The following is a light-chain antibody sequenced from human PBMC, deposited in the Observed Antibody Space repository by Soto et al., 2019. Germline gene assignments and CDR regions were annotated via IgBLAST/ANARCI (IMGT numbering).Light chain of an antibody. Sequence: EIVLTQSPGTLSLSPGEGATLSCRASQSGSITYLAWYQQKPGQAPRLLVYGASTRPTGIPTRFSGSGSGTDFTLTISSLQPEDVATYYCQKYNSAPITFGQGTRLEIK. V-gene: IGKV3-20*01. CDR1: QSGSITY. J-gene: IGKJ5*01. CDR2: GAS. CDR3: QKYNSAPIT.